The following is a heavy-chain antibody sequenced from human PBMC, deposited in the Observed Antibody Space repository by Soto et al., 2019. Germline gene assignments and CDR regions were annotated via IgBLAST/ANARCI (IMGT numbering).Heavy chain of an antibody. D-gene: IGHD2-15*01. CDR2: IKEDGSEK. CDR3: ARGGIGYCSGGTCFYTAFDI. V-gene: IGHV3-7*01. J-gene: IGHJ3*02. Sequence: PGGSLRLSCAASGFTFSTYWMSWVRQAPGKGLEWLANIKEDGSEKYYADSLKGRITISRDNAKNSLYVQMNSLRVEDTAVYYCARGGIGYCSGGTCFYTAFDIWGQGSMVTVSS. CDR1: GFTFSTYW.